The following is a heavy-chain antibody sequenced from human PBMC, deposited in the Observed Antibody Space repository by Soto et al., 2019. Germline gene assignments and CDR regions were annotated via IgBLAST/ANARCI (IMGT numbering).Heavy chain of an antibody. Sequence: SETLSLTCTVSGGSISSYYWSWIRQPPGKGLEWIGYIYYSGSTNYNPSLRSRVTISVDTSKDQFSLKLSSVTAADTAVYYCARGLDHTMVGYWGHGILVTVS. CDR2: IYYSGST. D-gene: IGHD3-10*02. CDR1: GGSISSYY. V-gene: IGHV4-59*01. J-gene: IGHJ4*01. CDR3: ARGLDHTMVGY.